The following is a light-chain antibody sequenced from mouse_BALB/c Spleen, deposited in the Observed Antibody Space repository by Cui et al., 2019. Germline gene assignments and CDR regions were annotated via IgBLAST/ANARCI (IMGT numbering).Light chain of an antibody. V-gene: IGKV4-61*01. CDR1: PSVSY. Sequence: QIVLTQSPAIMSASPGEKVTISCSASPSVSYMYWYQQKPGSSPKPWIYRTSNLAAGVPARVSGSGSGTSYSLTISSMEAEDAATYYCQQYHSYPFGGGTKLEIK. CDR2: RTS. J-gene: IGKJ1*01. CDR3: QQYHSYP.